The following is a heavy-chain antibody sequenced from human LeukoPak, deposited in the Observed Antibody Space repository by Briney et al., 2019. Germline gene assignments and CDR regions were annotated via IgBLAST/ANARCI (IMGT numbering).Heavy chain of an antibody. D-gene: IGHD1-26*01. CDR2: IYYSGSP. V-gene: IGHV4-39*01. J-gene: IGHJ4*02. CDR1: GGYISSSSYY. Sequence: TSETLSLTCTVSGGYISSSSYYWGWIRQPPGKGVEWIGCIYYSGSPYYNPSLKSRVTISVDTSKNQFSLKLSSVTAADTAVYYCARQSTYSGSYYDYWGQGTLVTVSS. CDR3: ARQSTYSGSYYDY.